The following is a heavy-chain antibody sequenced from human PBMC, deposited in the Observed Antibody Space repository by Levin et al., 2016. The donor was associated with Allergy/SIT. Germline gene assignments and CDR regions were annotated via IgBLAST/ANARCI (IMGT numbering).Heavy chain of an antibody. J-gene: IGHJ6*02. CDR2: IDSDGSDT. CDR3: ARAPGDWYAMHV. D-gene: IGHD2-21*02. Sequence: WIRPGPQGRGWVWVSRIDSDGSDTTYADSVKGRLTISRDNAKNTLYLQMNSLRVEDTAVYYCARAPGDWYAMHVWGQGTTVTVSS. V-gene: IGHV3-74*01.